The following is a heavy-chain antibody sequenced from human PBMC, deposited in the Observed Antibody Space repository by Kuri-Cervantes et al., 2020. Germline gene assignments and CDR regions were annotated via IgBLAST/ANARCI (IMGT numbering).Heavy chain of an antibody. CDR2: ISYDGSNK. Sequence: GESLKISCAASGFTFSSYGMHWVRQAPGKGLEWVAVISYDGSNKYYADSVKGRFTISRDNAKNSLYLQMNSLRVEDTAVYYCARDVRLFDIWGQGTMVTVSS. V-gene: IGHV3-30*03. J-gene: IGHJ3*02. CDR1: GFTFSSYG. CDR3: ARDVRLFDI.